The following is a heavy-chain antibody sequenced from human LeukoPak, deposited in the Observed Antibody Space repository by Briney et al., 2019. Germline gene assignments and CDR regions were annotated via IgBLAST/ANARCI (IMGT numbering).Heavy chain of an antibody. V-gene: IGHV3-11*01. CDR1: GFTFSDYY. J-gene: IGHJ3*02. D-gene: IGHD4-17*01. CDR3: ARDEGDYGDYAFDI. CDR2: ISSSGSTL. Sequence: PGGSLRLSCAASGFTFSDYYMSWIPQAPGKGLERVSCISSSGSTLYYADSVTGRFTISRDNAKNSMYLQMNSLRAEDTAVYYCARDEGDYGDYAFDIWGQGTMVTVSS.